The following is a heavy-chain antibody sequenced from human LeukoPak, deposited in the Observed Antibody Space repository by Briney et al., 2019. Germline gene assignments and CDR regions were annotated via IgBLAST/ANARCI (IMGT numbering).Heavy chain of an antibody. J-gene: IGHJ3*02. CDR1: GYTLTELS. CDR2: FDPEDGET. D-gene: IGHD3-16*02. CDR3: ARDPQHYVWGSYRLDAFDI. Sequence: GASVKVSCKVSGYTLTELSMHWVRQAPGKGLEWMGGFDPEDGETIYAQKFQGRVTMTEDTSTDTAYMELSSLRSEDTAVYYCARDPQHYVWGSYRLDAFDIWGQGTMVTVSS. V-gene: IGHV1-24*01.